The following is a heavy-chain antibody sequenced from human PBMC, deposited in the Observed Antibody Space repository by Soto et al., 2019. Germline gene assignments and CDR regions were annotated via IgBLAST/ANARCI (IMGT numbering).Heavy chain of an antibody. J-gene: IGHJ4*02. CDR1: GFTFSSYG. CDR3: AKVRPSHYYGSGSYFDY. CDR2: ISYDGSNK. D-gene: IGHD3-10*01. Sequence: GGSLRLSCAASGFTFSSYGMHWVRQAPGKGLEWVAVISYDGSNKYYADSVKGRFTISRDNSKNTLYLQMNSLRAEDTAVYYCAKVRPSHYYGSGSYFDYWGQGTLVTVSS. V-gene: IGHV3-30*18.